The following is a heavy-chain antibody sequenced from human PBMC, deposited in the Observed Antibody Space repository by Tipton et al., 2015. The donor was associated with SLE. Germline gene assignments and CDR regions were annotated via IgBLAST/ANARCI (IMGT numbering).Heavy chain of an antibody. CDR3: SRAPWAAAGFDY. D-gene: IGHD6-13*01. V-gene: IGHV3-49*04. J-gene: IGHJ4*02. Sequence: RSLRLSCTTSGFTFGDYGLNWVRQAPGKGLEWVGSIRSKAYGGTTEYAASVKGRFIVLRDDSESIAYLQMNSLKTEDTAVYYCSRAPWAAAGFDYWGQGTLVTVSS. CDR2: IRSKAYGGTT. CDR1: GFTFGDYG.